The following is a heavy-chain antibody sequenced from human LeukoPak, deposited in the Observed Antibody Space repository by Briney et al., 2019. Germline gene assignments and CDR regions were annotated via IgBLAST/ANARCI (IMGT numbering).Heavy chain of an antibody. CDR2: IVVGSGNT. Sequence: SVKVSCKASGFTFTSSAVQWVRQARGQRLEWIGWIVVGSGNTNYAQKFQERVTITRDMSTSLVYMELSSLRSEDTAVYYCARDSGSSSIDYWGQGTLVTVSS. CDR3: ARDSGSSSIDY. J-gene: IGHJ4*02. CDR1: GFTFTSSA. D-gene: IGHD6-6*01. V-gene: IGHV1-58*01.